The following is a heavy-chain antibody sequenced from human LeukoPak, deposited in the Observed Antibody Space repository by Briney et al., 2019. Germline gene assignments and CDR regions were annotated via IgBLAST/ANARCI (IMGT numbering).Heavy chain of an antibody. D-gene: IGHD2-15*01. Sequence: GGSLRLSCAASGFTFSSYSMNWVRQAPGKGLEWVSSISSSSSYIYYADSVKGRFTISRDNAKNSLYLQMNSLRAEDTAVYYCARTPVDYYYMDVWGKGTTVTVSS. J-gene: IGHJ6*03. CDR1: GFTFSSYS. CDR3: ARTPVDYYYMDV. V-gene: IGHV3-21*01. CDR2: ISSSSSYI.